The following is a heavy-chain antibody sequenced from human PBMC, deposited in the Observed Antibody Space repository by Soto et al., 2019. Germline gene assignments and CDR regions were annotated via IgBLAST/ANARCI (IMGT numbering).Heavy chain of an antibody. V-gene: IGHV1-46*01. J-gene: IGHJ6*02. CDR1: GYTFTNYY. D-gene: IGHD1-1*01. Sequence: QVRLVQSGAEMKKPGASVKLSCKASGYTFTNYYIHWVRQAPGHGLEWMTVINPSGGSTDYAQKFQGRVNLTRDTSTSTVHMELSSLRSEDTAVYYCARPGIPRETGYHFGMDVWGQGTTVTVSS. CDR3: ARPGIPRETGYHFGMDV. CDR2: INPSGGST.